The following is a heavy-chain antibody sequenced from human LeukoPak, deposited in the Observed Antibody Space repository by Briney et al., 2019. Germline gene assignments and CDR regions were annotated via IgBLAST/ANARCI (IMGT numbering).Heavy chain of an antibody. D-gene: IGHD3-22*01. CDR3: AKECYDRSGYCFDY. V-gene: IGHV3-23*01. Sequence: ETLSLTCTVSGDSISSSSYYWGWVRQAPGKGLEWVSGINSGGSSAYYADPVRGRFTISRDNSKSALFLQMNSLRAEDTAIYYCAKECYDRSGYCFDYWGQGALVAVSS. CDR1: GDSISSSSYY. J-gene: IGHJ4*02. CDR2: INSGGSSA.